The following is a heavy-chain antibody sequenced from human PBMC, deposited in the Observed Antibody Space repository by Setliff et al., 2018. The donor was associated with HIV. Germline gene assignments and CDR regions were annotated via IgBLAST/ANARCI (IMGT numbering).Heavy chain of an antibody. V-gene: IGHV4-59*01. Sequence: SETLSLTCTVSGGSISDSHWSWIRQPPGKGLEWIGYVYYSRTSSHENFFHTGSTNYNPSLKSRVTISVDTSKNQFSLKLSSVTAADTAVYYCARGPLGRTPMGGAFDYWGQGTLVTVSS. J-gene: IGHJ4*02. CDR1: GGSISDSH. D-gene: IGHD5-18*01. CDR2: VYYSRTSSHENFFHTGST. CDR3: ARGPLGRTPMGGAFDY.